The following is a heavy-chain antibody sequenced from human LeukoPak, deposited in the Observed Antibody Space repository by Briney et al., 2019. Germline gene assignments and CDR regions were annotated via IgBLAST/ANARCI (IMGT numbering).Heavy chain of an antibody. CDR1: GFTFGDYA. CDR2: ISSKTYGRTT. D-gene: IGHD3-10*01. V-gene: IGHV3-49*04. Sequence: GGSLRLSCKASGFTFGDYAMSWVRQAPGKGLEWVGFISSKTYGRTTEYAASVKGRFTISRDDSKSIAYLQMNSLKTEDTAVYYCTTRSTMVRGSYYYYGMDVWGQGTTVTVSS. CDR3: TTRSTMVRGSYYYYGMDV. J-gene: IGHJ6*02.